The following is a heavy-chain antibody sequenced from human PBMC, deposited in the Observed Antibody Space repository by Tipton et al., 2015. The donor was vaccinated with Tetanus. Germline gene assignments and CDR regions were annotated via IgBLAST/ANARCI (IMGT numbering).Heavy chain of an antibody. Sequence: GLVKPSQTLSLTCTVSGGSISSGGYYWSWIRQHPGKGLEWIGDIYYSGSTYYNPSLKSRVPISVDTSKNHFSLRRASVTAADTALYYCATVIGLFRYFDYWGQGALVTVSS. CDR1: GGSISSGGYY. J-gene: IGHJ4*02. V-gene: IGHV4-31*03. CDR3: ATVIGLFRYFDY. CDR2: IYYSGST.